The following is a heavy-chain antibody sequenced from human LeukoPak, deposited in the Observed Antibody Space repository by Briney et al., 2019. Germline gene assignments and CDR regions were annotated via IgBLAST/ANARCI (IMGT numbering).Heavy chain of an antibody. V-gene: IGHV1-58*02. CDR2: IIVGSGRT. Sequence: ASVKVSCKASGFTFSNSAIQWVRQARGQRLEWIGWIIVGSGRTHYAQNLQERLTITRDMSTNTAYMELSSLRPEDTAVYYCAAELYSGTYGRCCSFAFWGQRTPVTVSS. J-gene: IGHJ4*02. CDR3: AAELYSGTYGRCCSFAF. CDR1: GFTFSNSA. D-gene: IGHD1-26*01.